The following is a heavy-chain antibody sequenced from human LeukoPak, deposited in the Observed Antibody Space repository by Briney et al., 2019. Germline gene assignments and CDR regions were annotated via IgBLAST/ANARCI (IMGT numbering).Heavy chain of an antibody. Sequence: ASVKVSCKASGYTFTSYGISWVRQAPGQGLEWMGWISAYNGNTNYAQKLQGRVTMTTDTSTSTAYMELRSLRSDDTAVNYCARDLRAYYYDSSGYYYYAFDIWGQGTMVTVSS. CDR2: ISAYNGNT. D-gene: IGHD3-22*01. CDR1: GYTFTSYG. J-gene: IGHJ3*02. CDR3: ARDLRAYYYDSSGYYYYAFDI. V-gene: IGHV1-18*01.